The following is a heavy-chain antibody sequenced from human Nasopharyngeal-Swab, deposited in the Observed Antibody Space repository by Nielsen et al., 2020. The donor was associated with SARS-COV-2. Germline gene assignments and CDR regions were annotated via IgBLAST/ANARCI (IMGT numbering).Heavy chain of an antibody. J-gene: IGHJ4*02. D-gene: IGHD6-13*01. CDR1: GYTFTTYY. CDR2: MNPNSGNT. V-gene: IGHV1-8*02. Sequence: ASVKVSCKASGYTFTTYYMHWVRQAPGQGLEWMGWMNPNSGNTGYAQKFQGRVTMTRNTSISTAYMELSSLRSEDTAVYCCASGPWGGSWSMNYWGQGTLVTVSS. CDR3: ASGPWGGSWSMNY.